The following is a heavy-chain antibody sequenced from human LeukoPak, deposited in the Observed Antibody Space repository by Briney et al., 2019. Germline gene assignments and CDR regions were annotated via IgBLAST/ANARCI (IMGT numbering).Heavy chain of an antibody. CDR2: IIPIFGTA. Sequence: SVKVSCKASGGTFSSYAISWVRQAPGQALEWMGGIIPIFGTANYAQKFQGRVTITTDESTSTAYMELSSLRSEDTAVYYCARIYDSSGYSHFDYWGQGTLVTVSS. J-gene: IGHJ4*02. CDR1: GGTFSSYA. CDR3: ARIYDSSGYSHFDY. D-gene: IGHD3-22*01. V-gene: IGHV1-69*05.